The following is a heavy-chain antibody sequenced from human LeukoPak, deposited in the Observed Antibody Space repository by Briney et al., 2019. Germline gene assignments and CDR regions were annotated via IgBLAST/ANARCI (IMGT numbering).Heavy chain of an antibody. CDR3: ARVFGLHVGQYYFDY. CDR1: GGSISSGGYS. D-gene: IGHD4-11*01. V-gene: IGHV4-30-2*01. J-gene: IGHJ4*02. CDR2: IYHSGST. Sequence: SETLSLTCAVSGGSISSGGYSWSWIRQPPGKGLEWIGYIYHSGSTYYNPSLKSRVAISVDRSKNQFSLKLSSVTAADTAVYYCARVFGLHVGQYYFDYWGQGTLVTVSS.